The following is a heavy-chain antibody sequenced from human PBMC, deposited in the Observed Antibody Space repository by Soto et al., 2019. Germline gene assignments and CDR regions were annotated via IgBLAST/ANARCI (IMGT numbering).Heavy chain of an antibody. D-gene: IGHD2-15*01. CDR3: AKQSCSGGSCYYDYYGMDV. CDR1: GFTFSSYG. CDR2: ISYDGSNK. J-gene: IGHJ6*02. V-gene: IGHV3-30*18. Sequence: GGSLRLSCAASGFTFSSYGMHWVRQAPGKGLEWVAVISYDGSNKYYADSVKGRFTISRDNSKNTLYLQMNSLRAEDTAVYYCAKQSCSGGSCYYDYYGMDVWGQGTTVTVSS.